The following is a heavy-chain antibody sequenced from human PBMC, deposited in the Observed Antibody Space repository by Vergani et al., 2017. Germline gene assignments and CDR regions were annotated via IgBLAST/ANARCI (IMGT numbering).Heavy chain of an antibody. CDR3: AKDLLPATLYYYYAMDV. CDR1: GFTFSSYG. CDR2: ISYDGTNK. V-gene: IGHV3-30*18. J-gene: IGHJ6*02. D-gene: IGHD2-15*01. Sequence: QVQLVESGGGVVQPGRSLRLSCAASGFTFSSYGMHWVRQAPGKGLEWVAVISYDGTNKYYADSVKGRFTISRGNSKSTLYLQMNSLRAEDTALYYCAKDLLPATLYYYYAMDVWGQGTTVTVSS.